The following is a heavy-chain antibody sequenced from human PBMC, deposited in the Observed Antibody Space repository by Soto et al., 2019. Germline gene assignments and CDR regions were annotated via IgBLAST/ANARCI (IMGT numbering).Heavy chain of an antibody. D-gene: IGHD6-19*01. Sequence: QVQLVESGGGVVQPGRSLRLSCAASGFTFSSYAMHWVRQAPGKGLEWVAVISYDGSNKYYADSVKGRFTISRDNSKTTLYLQMNSLRAEDTAVYYCAREQYSSGWYGGAFDIWGQGTMVTVSS. V-gene: IGHV3-30-3*01. CDR1: GFTFSSYA. J-gene: IGHJ3*02. CDR2: ISYDGSNK. CDR3: AREQYSSGWYGGAFDI.